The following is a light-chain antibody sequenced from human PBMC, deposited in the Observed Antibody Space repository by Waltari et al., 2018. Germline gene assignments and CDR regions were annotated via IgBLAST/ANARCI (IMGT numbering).Light chain of an antibody. CDR1: QHLLHTNGNNH. CDR3: QQALHFPFT. CDR2: GGS. V-gene: IGKV2-28*01. Sequence: DSLLRKSPLALTATPAERASISCRPTQHLLHTNGNNHLNWYLQKPGQSPQLLIYGGSTRASGVPDRFSGIGSGTEFTLTISRVEAEDVAVYYCQQALHFPFTFGQGTRLE. J-gene: IGKJ5*01.